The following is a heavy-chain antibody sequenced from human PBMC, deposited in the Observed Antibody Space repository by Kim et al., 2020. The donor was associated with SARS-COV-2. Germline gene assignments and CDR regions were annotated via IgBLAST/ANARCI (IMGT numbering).Heavy chain of an antibody. V-gene: IGHV3-7*01. CDR1: GFTFSSYW. J-gene: IGHJ4*02. CDR3: ARDLSHDYGDYVGKGLDY. D-gene: IGHD4-17*01. Sequence: GGSLRLSCAASGFTFSSYWMSWVRQAPGKGLEWVADIKQDGSEKYYVDSVKGRFTISRDNAKNSLYLQMNSLRAEDTAVYYCARDLSHDYGDYVGKGLDYWGQGTLVTVSS. CDR2: IKQDGSEK.